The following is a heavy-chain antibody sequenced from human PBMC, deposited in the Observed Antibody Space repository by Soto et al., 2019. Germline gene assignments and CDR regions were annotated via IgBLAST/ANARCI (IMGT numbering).Heavy chain of an antibody. J-gene: IGHJ4*02. Sequence: EVHLLESGGGLVQPGGSLKLSCAASGFTFSGSAMHWVRQASGKGLEWVGRIRSKANSYATAYAASVKGRFTVSRDDSNNTAYLQLSSLKTEDTAVYYCTPEGAGFDYWGQGTLVTVSS. V-gene: IGHV3-73*01. CDR1: GFTFSGSA. D-gene: IGHD1-26*01. CDR3: TPEGAGFDY. CDR2: IRSKANSYAT.